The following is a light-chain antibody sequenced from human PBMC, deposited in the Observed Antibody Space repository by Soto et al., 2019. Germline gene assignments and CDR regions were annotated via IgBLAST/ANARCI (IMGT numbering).Light chain of an antibody. CDR1: SSDVGGYNY. V-gene: IGLV2-14*01. Sequence: QSALTQPASVSGSPGQSITISCTGTSSDVGGYNYVSWYQQHPGKAPKLIISEVSTRPSGVSNRFSGSKSGNTASLTISGLQAEDEADYYCSSYTSSSTAVFGGGTKLTVL. J-gene: IGLJ2*01. CDR3: SSYTSSSTAV. CDR2: EVS.